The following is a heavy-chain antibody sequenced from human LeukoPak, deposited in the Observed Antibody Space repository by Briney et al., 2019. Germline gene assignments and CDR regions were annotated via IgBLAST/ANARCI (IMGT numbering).Heavy chain of an antibody. V-gene: IGHV1-18*04. J-gene: IGHJ5*02. D-gene: IGHD5-24*01. CDR3: ARAQDVHWFDP. CDR2: ISAYNGNT. CDR1: GYTFTGYY. Sequence: ASVKVSCKASGYTFTGYYMHRVRQAPGQGLEWMGWISAYNGNTNYAQKLQGRVTMTTDTSTSTAYMELRSLRSDDTAVYYCARAQDVHWFDPWGQGTLVTVSS.